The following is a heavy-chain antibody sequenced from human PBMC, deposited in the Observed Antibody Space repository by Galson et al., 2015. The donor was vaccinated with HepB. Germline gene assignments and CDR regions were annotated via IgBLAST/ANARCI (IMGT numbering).Heavy chain of an antibody. J-gene: IGHJ6*02. D-gene: IGHD1-1*01. V-gene: IGHV1-18*04. CDR3: ARTDETGNGFYYGMDV. Sequence: SVKVSCKASGYIFTSYGISWVRQAPGQGLEWVGWISTYNGITDYAQKIRDRVTMTTDTSTSTASMELRSLRSDDTAVYYCARTDETGNGFYYGMDVWGQGTTVTVSS. CDR1: GYIFTSYG. CDR2: ISTYNGIT.